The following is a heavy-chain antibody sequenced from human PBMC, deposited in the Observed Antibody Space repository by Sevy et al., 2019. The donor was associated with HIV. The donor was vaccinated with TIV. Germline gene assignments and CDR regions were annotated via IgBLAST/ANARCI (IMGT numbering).Heavy chain of an antibody. V-gene: IGHV3-48*02. D-gene: IGHD3-22*01. J-gene: IGHJ4*02. CDR2: ISSSSSTI. Sequence: GVYLRLSCAASGFTFSSYSMNWVRQAPGKGLEWVSYISSSSSTIYYADSVKGRFTISRDNAKNSLYLQMNSLRDEDTAVYYCARVHYYDSSGYRNYFDYWGQGTLVTVSS. CDR1: GFTFSSYS. CDR3: ARVHYYDSSGYRNYFDY.